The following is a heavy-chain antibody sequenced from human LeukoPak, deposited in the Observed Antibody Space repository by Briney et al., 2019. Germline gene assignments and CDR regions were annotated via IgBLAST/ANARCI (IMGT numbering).Heavy chain of an antibody. D-gene: IGHD6-13*01. CDR3: ARDRTQWLSSNWYGPFDP. CDR2: IYYSGST. V-gene: IGHV4-59*12. J-gene: IGHJ5*02. CDR1: GGSISSYY. Sequence: SETLSLTCAVSGGSISSYYWSWIRQPPGKGLEWIGYIYYSGSTNYNPSLKSRVTISVDTSKNQFSLKVRSVTAADTAVYYCARDRTQWLSSNWYGPFDPWGQGTLVTVSS.